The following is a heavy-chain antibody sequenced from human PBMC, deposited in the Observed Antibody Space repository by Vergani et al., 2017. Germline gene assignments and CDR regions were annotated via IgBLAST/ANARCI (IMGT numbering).Heavy chain of an antibody. CDR1: GFPFSSYA. D-gene: IGHD3-22*01. V-gene: IGHV3-23*01. CDR2: ISRSGFNT. Sequence: HLLESGGGLVQPGGSLRFSCAASGFPFSSYALTWVRQAPGKGLEWVSTISRSGFNTYYADSVKGLFTVSRDNSKNTLFLQMNSLRAGDTAVYYCAKDVLGDSSDLDSWGPGTLVTVSS. CDR3: AKDVLGDSSDLDS. J-gene: IGHJ4*02.